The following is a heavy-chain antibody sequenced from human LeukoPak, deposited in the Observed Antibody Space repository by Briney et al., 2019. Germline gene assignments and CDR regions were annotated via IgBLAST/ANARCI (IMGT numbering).Heavy chain of an antibody. Sequence: PGGSLRLSCAASGFTFSSYAMSWVRQAPGKGLEWVSVISGSGGSTYYADSVKGRFTTSRDNSKNSLYLQMNSLRADDTAVYYCAKSTGMTARPFDYWGQGTLVTVSS. CDR3: AKSTGMTARPFDY. V-gene: IGHV3-23*01. CDR1: GFTFSSYA. D-gene: IGHD2-21*02. J-gene: IGHJ4*02. CDR2: ISGSGGST.